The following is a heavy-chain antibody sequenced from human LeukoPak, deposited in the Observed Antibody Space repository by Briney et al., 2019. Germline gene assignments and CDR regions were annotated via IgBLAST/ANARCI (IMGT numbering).Heavy chain of an antibody. D-gene: IGHD2-2*01. J-gene: IGHJ5*02. CDR3: ARDREYCSSTSCLGSVVTAIEGGFDP. V-gene: IGHV4-39*07. CDR2: IYYSGST. Sequence: PSETLSLTCTVSGGSISSSSYYWGWIRQPPGKGLEWIGSIYYSGSTYYNPSLKSRVTISVDTSKNQFSLKLSSVTAADTAVYYCARDREYCSSTSCLGSVVTAIEGGFDPWGQGTLVTVSS. CDR1: GGSISSSSYY.